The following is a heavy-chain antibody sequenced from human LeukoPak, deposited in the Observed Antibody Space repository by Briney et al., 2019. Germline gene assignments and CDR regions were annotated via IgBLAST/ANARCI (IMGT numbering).Heavy chain of an antibody. CDR3: ARGRVGATKPYDC. V-gene: IGHV4-34*01. Sequence: PSETLSLTCAVYGGSFSGYYWSWIRQPPGKGLEWIGEINHSGSTNYNPSLKSRVTIPVDTSKNQFSLKLSSVTAADTAVYYCARGRVGATKPYDCWGQGTLVTVSS. J-gene: IGHJ4*02. CDR2: INHSGST. CDR1: GGSFSGYY. D-gene: IGHD1-26*01.